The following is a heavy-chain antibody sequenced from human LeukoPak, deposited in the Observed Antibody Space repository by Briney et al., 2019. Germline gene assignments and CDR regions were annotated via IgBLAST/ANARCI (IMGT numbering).Heavy chain of an antibody. Sequence: GGSLRLSCAASGFTFSSYAMSWVRQAPRKGLEWVSAISGSGGSTYYADSVKGRFTISRDNSKNTRYLQMNSLRAEDTAVYYCAKSTSTRITILGYWGQGTLVTVSS. CDR1: GFTFSSYA. J-gene: IGHJ4*02. CDR2: ISGSGGST. V-gene: IGHV3-23*01. CDR3: AKSTSTRITILGY. D-gene: IGHD3-10*01.